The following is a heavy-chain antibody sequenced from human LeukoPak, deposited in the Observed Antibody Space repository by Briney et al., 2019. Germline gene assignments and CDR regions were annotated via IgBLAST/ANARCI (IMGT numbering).Heavy chain of an antibody. CDR3: VREVSQGAAVGKYNWYFDL. CDR1: GFTFSSYD. J-gene: IGHJ2*01. D-gene: IGHD6-13*01. Sequence: GGSLRLSCAASGFTFSSYDLHWVRQVTGKSLEWVSAIGAGGDTYYPASVKGRFTISRENAKNSLYLQMNSLRAGDTAVYYCVREVSQGAAVGKYNWYFDLWGRGTLVTVSS. V-gene: IGHV3-13*01. CDR2: IGAGGDT.